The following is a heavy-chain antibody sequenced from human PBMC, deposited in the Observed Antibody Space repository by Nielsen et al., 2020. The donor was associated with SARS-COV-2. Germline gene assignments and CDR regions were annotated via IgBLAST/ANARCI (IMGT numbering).Heavy chain of an antibody. CDR3: AKDKYQLLNYGMDV. J-gene: IGHJ6*02. D-gene: IGHD2-2*01. V-gene: IGHV3-23*01. CDR1: ELPFNSFA. CDR2: ISGSDGST. Sequence: GESLKISCGASELPFNSFAMSWVRQAPGKGLEWVSAISGSDGSTFYADSVKGRFTISRDNSKNTLYLQMNSLRAEDTAVYYCAKDKYQLLNYGMDVWGQGTTVTVSS.